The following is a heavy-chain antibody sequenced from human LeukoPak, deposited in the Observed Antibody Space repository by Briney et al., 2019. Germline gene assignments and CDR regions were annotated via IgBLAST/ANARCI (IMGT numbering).Heavy chain of an antibody. V-gene: IGHV1-3*01. D-gene: IGHD3-10*01. CDR3: ARDRVFTMVRGAQGNWFDP. J-gene: IGHJ5*02. Sequence: ASVKVSCKASGYTFTSYAMHWVRQAPGQRLEWMGWINAGNGNTKYSQKFQGRVTITRDTSASTAYMELSSLRSEDTAVYYCARDRVFTMVRGAQGNWFDPWGQGTLVTVSS. CDR1: GYTFTSYA. CDR2: INAGNGNT.